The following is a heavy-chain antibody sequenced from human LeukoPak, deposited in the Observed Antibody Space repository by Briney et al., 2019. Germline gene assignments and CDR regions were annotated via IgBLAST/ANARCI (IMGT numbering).Heavy chain of an antibody. CDR1: GGSFGGYY. J-gene: IGHJ6*02. CDR2: INHSGST. Sequence: SETLSLTCAVYGGSFGGYYWSWIRQPPGKGLEWIGEINHSGSTNYNPSLKSRVTISVDTSKNQFSLKLSSVTAADTAVYYCARDRRQGYSYGFYYYYGMDVWGQGTTVTVSS. V-gene: IGHV4-34*01. D-gene: IGHD5-18*01. CDR3: ARDRRQGYSYGFYYYYGMDV.